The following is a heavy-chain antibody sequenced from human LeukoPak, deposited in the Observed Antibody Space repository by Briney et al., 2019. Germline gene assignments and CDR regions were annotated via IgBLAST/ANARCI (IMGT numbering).Heavy chain of an antibody. CDR3: ARGVRWLQLSYFDY. D-gene: IGHD5-24*01. CDR2: IYYSGST. CDR1: SGSISSGVYY. J-gene: IGHJ4*02. Sequence: PSETLSLTYPVSSGSISSGVYYWRWIRQHPGKGLEWIGYIYYSGSTYYNPSLKSRVTISVDTSKNQFSLKLSSVTAADTAVYYCARGVRWLQLSYFDYWGQGTLVTVSS. V-gene: IGHV4-31*03.